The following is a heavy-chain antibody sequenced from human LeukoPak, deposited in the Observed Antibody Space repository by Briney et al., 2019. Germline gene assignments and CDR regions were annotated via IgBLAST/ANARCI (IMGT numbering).Heavy chain of an antibody. Sequence: PGGSLRLSCAASGFTFSSYSMNWVRQAPGKGLEWVSSISSSSSYIYYADSVKGRFNISRDNAKNSLNLQMNSLRADDTAVYYCARVGRRGNTPHYLDYWGQGTLVTVSS. J-gene: IGHJ4*02. CDR3: ARVGRRGNTPHYLDY. CDR1: GFTFSSYS. V-gene: IGHV3-21*01. D-gene: IGHD2/OR15-2a*01. CDR2: ISSSSSYI.